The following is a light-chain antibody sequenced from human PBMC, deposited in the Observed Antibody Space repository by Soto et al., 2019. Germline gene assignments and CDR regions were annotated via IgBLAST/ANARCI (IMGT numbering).Light chain of an antibody. V-gene: IGLV6-57*02. CDR3: QSHDGSSQV. CDR1: SGSIASNY. CDR2: EDN. Sequence: NFMLTQPHSVSESPGKTVTISCTGSSGSIASNYVQWYQQRPGSAPTTVIYEDNQRPSGVPDRFSGSIDSSSNSASLTISGLKTEDEADYYCQSHDGSSQVFGGGTKLTVL. J-gene: IGLJ2*01.